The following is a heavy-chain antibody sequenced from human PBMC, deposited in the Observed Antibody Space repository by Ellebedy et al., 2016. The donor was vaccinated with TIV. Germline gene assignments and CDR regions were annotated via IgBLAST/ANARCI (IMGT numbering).Heavy chain of an antibody. V-gene: IGHV1-18*01. D-gene: IGHD4-23*01. Sequence: AASVKVSCKASGYTLMSYGICWVRQAPGQGLEWMGWVSPYDGNTNYAQKFQGRVTLTIDTFTGTGYMELRNLRSDDTALYYCASGFRYGSGRWPLDYWGQGTLVTVSS. CDR2: VSPYDGNT. CDR3: ASGFRYGSGRWPLDY. J-gene: IGHJ4*02. CDR1: GYTLMSYG.